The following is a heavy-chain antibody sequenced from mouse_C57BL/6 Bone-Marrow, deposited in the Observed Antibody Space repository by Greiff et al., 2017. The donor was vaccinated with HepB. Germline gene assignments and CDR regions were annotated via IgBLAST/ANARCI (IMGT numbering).Heavy chain of an antibody. J-gene: IGHJ2*01. CDR2: INPNNGGT. Sequence: EVQLQESGPELVKPGASVKISCKASGYTFTDYYMNWVKQSHGKSLEWIGDINPNNGGTSYNQKFKGKATFTVDKSSSTAYMELRSLTSEDSAVYYCARSHHTRGYWGQGTTLTVSS. CDR1: GYTFTDYY. CDR3: ARSHHTRGY. V-gene: IGHV1-26*01.